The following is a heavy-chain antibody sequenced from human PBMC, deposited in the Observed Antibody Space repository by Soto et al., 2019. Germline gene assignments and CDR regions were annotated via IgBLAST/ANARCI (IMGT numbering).Heavy chain of an antibody. CDR1: GFTFSSYA. J-gene: IGHJ4*02. CDR3: AKEGEHSSGWANFDY. Sequence: EVQLLESGGGLVQPGGSLRLSCAASGFTFSSYAMSWVRQAPGKGLEWVSAIRGSGGSTYDADSVKGRFTISRDNSKYTLYLQMNSLRAEDTAVYYCAKEGEHSSGWANFDYWGQGTLVTVSS. D-gene: IGHD6-19*01. V-gene: IGHV3-23*01. CDR2: IRGSGGST.